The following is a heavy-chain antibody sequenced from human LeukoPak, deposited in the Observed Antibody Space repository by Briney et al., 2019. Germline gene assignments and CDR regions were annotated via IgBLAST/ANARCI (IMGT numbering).Heavy chain of an antibody. CDR1: GGTFSSYA. Sequence: ASVKVSCKASGGTFSSYAISWVRQAPGQGLEWMGGIIPIFGTANYAQKFQGRVTITADKSTSTAYMELSSLRSEDTALYYCAKDIRPGYCTNGVCHTTRGLGYMDVWGKGTTVTVSS. CDR2: IIPIFGTA. D-gene: IGHD2-8*01. CDR3: AKDIRPGYCTNGVCHTTRGLGYMDV. J-gene: IGHJ6*03. V-gene: IGHV1-69*06.